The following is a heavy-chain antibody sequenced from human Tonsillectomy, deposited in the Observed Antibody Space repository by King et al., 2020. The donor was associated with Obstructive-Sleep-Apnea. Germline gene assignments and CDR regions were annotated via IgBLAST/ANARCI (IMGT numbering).Heavy chain of an antibody. CDR3: ASGLAYDSSPWLFDY. CDR1: GGSISSGGYY. V-gene: IGHV4-31*03. Sequence: VQLQESGPGLVKPSQTLSLTCTFSGGSISSGGYYRHWIRQHPGKVLDWIGYISYRGSTYYNPSLKSRVTISVDTSKNQFSLKLSSVSAADTAVYYCASGLAYDSSPWLFDYWGQGTLVTVSS. J-gene: IGHJ4*02. D-gene: IGHD3-22*01. CDR2: ISYRGST.